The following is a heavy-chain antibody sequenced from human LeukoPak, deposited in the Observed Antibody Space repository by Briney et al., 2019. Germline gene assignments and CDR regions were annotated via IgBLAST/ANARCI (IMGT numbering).Heavy chain of an antibody. Sequence: PSETLSLTCAVYGGSFSGYYWSWIRKPPGKGLEWIGEINHSGSTNYRPSLKSRVTISVDTSKNQFSLKLSSVTAADTAVYYCARAALGGYYLFDYWGQGTLVTVSS. CDR1: GGSFSGYY. V-gene: IGHV4-34*01. D-gene: IGHD3-22*01. CDR2: INHSGST. J-gene: IGHJ4*02. CDR3: ARAALGGYYLFDY.